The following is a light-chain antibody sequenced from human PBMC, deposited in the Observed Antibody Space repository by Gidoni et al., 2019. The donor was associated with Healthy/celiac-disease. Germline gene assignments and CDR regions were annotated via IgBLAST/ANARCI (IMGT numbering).Light chain of an antibody. V-gene: IGKV1-9*01. Sequence: DIQLTQSPSFLSASVGDRVTITCRASQGISSSFAWYQQKPGKAPKLLIYAASTLQSGVPSRFSGSGSGTEFTLTISSLQPEDFATYYCQQLNSYPHTFGQGTKLEIK. CDR1: QGISSS. CDR3: QQLNSYPHT. CDR2: AAS. J-gene: IGKJ2*01.